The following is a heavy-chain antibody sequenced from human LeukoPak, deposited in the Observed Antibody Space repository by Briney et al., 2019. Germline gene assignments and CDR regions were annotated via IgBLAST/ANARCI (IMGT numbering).Heavy chain of an antibody. J-gene: IGHJ1*01. CDR3: AGSGDYVWGSYRYTWYPEDAEYFQH. CDR1: GGSISSGSYY. Sequence: PSETLSLTCTVSGGSISSGSYYWSWIRQPAGKGLEWIGRIYTSGSTNYNPSLKSRVTISVDTSKNQFSLKLSSVTAADTAVYYCAGSGDYVWGSYRYTWYPEDAEYFQHWGQGTLVTVSS. CDR2: IYTSGST. V-gene: IGHV4-61*02. D-gene: IGHD3-16*02.